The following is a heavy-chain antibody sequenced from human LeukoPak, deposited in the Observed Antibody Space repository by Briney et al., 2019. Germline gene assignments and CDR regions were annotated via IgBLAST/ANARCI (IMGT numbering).Heavy chain of an antibody. D-gene: IGHD2-21*01. Sequence: SETLSLTCAVYGGSFSGYYWSWIRQPPGKGLEWIGEINHSGSTNYNPSLKSRVTISVDTSKNQFSLKLSSVTAADTAVYYCAREFVDWTSCMDVWGKGTTVTVSS. J-gene: IGHJ6*04. CDR3: AREFVDWTSCMDV. CDR2: INHSGST. CDR1: GGSFSGYY. V-gene: IGHV4-34*01.